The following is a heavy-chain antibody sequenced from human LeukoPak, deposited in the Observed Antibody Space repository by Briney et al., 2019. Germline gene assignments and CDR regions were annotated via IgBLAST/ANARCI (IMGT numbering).Heavy chain of an antibody. D-gene: IGHD1-20*01. V-gene: IGHV7-4-1*02. CDR1: GYTFTSYA. J-gene: IGHJ5*02. CDR3: ARAKYNWNQKWFDP. CDR2: INTNTGNP. Sequence: ASVEVSCKASGYTFTSYAMNRVRQAPGQGLEWMGWINTNTGNPTYAQGFTGRFVFSLDTSVSTAYLQISSLKAEDTAVYYCARAKYNWNQKWFDPWGQGTLVTVSS.